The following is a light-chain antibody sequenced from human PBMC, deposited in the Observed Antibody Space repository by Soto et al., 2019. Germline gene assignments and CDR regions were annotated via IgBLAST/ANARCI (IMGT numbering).Light chain of an antibody. Sequence: DTQMTQSPFTLSASVGDRVTITCRASQTISSWLAWYQHKPGKAPKVLINKASVLESGVPSRFSGSGSGTEFTLNISSLQPDDFATYYCQQYNPYYPWTFGQGTKVEIK. V-gene: IGKV1-5*03. CDR1: QTISSW. CDR2: KAS. CDR3: QQYNPYYPWT. J-gene: IGKJ1*01.